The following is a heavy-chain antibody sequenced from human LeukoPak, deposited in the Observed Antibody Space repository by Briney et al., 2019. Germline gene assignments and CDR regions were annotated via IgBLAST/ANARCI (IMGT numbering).Heavy chain of an antibody. V-gene: IGHV3-23*01. D-gene: IGHD4-11*01. Sequence: GGSLRLSCTVSGFTFSSYAMDWVRQAPGKGLEWISTISGSGTNTYYADSVKGRFTISRDNSINTLFLQMNSLRDEDTAIYYCARGTTGPTDYWDQGTLVTVSS. J-gene: IGHJ4*02. CDR1: GFTFSSYA. CDR2: ISGSGTNT. CDR3: ARGTTGPTDY.